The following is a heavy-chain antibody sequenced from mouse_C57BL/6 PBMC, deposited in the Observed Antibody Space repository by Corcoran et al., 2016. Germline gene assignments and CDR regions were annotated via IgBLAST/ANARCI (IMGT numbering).Heavy chain of an antibody. CDR2: IYPGSGNT. CDR3: ARSGYAMDY. J-gene: IGHJ4*01. CDR1: GYTFTDYY. Sequence: QVQLKQSGAELLRPGASVKLSCKASGYTFTDYYINWVKQRPGQGLEWIARIYPGSGNTYYNEKFKGKATLTAEKSSSTAYMQLSSLTSEDSAVYFCARSGYAMDYWGQGTSVTVSS. V-gene: IGHV1-76*01.